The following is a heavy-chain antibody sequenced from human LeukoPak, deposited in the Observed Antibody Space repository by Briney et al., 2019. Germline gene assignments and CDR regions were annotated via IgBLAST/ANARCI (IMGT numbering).Heavy chain of an antibody. J-gene: IGHJ4*02. Sequence: PGGSLRLSCAASGFTFSSYGMHWVRQAPGKGLEWVALIWYDGNNKYYADSVKGRFTISRDNSKNTLYLQMNSLRAEDTAVYYCAKDGSIVGAGFDYWGQGTLVTVSS. V-gene: IGHV3-33*06. D-gene: IGHD1-26*01. CDR1: GFTFSSYG. CDR3: AKDGSIVGAGFDY. CDR2: IWYDGNNK.